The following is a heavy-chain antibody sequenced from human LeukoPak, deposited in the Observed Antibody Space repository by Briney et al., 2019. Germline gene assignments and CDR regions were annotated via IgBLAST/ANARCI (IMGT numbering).Heavy chain of an antibody. CDR1: GFTFSNAW. J-gene: IGHJ4*02. D-gene: IGHD2-2*01. Sequence: PGGSLRLSCAASGFTFSNAWMSWVRQAPGKGLEWVGRIKSKTDGGTTDYAAPVKGRFTISRGDSKNTLYLQMNSLKTEDTAVYYCTTDVYCSSTSCYWYWGQGTLVTVSS. V-gene: IGHV3-15*01. CDR2: IKSKTDGGTT. CDR3: TTDVYCSSTSCYWY.